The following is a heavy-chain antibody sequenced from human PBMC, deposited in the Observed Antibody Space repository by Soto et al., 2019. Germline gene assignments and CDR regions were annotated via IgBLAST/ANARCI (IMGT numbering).Heavy chain of an antibody. CDR1: GYTYTIAG. CDR2: INVGNGNT. V-gene: IGHV1-3*01. J-gene: IGHJ4*02. Sequence: ASVKVSCKASGYTYTIAGIHWVRQAPGQRLEWMGWINVGNGNTKYSQNFQDRVTITRDTSATTAYMELSSLRSEDTAVYFCARVPTQYFDSWGQGTLVTVSS. CDR3: ARVPTQYFDS.